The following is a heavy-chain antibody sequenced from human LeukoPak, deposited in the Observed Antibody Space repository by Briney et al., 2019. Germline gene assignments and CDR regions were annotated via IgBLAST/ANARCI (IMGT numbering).Heavy chain of an antibody. CDR2: ISSSGSTR. J-gene: IGHJ4*02. D-gene: IGHD6-19*01. Sequence: GGSLRLSCAASGFTFSSYEMNWVRQAPGKGLEWVSYISSSGSTRYYADSVKGRFTVSRDNAKNSLYLQMNSLRAEDTAVYYCARVHIAVAGPYVDYWGQGTLVTVSS. V-gene: IGHV3-48*03. CDR1: GFTFSSYE. CDR3: ARVHIAVAGPYVDY.